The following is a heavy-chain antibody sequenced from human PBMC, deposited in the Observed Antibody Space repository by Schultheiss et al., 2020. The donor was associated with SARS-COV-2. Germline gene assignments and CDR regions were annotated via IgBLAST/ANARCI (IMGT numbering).Heavy chain of an antibody. V-gene: IGHV1-2*02. J-gene: IGHJ2*01. CDR3: VRENWYFVL. CDR2: INPKDGVT. CDR1: GYTFTGYY. Sequence: ASVKVSCKASGYTFTGYYMHWVRQAPGQGLEWMGWINPKDGVTYYPQTFQGRVTMTSDTSLGTVYLELRSLRSDDTAIYYCVRENWYFVLWGRGTLVTVSS.